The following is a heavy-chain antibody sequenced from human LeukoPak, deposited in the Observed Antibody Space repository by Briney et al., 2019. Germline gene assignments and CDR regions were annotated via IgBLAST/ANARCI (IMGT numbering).Heavy chain of an antibody. Sequence: PGGSLRLSCAASGFAFSSCGMHWVRQAPGKGLEWVAVIWYDGSNKYYADSVKGRFTISRDNSKNTLYLQMSSLRAEDTAVYYCAKGEDYYDSSAKRDWFDPWGQGTLVTVSS. CDR1: GFAFSSCG. CDR3: AKGEDYYDSSAKRDWFDP. J-gene: IGHJ5*02. CDR2: IWYDGSNK. D-gene: IGHD3-22*01. V-gene: IGHV3-33*06.